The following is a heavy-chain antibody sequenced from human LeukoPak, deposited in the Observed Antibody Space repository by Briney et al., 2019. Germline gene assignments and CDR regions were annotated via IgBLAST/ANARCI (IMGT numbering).Heavy chain of an antibody. CDR1: GFTFSSYW. Sequence: GGSLRLSCAASGFTFSSYWMSWVRQAPGKGLEWVANIKQDGSEKYYVDSVKGRFTISRDNAKNSLYLQMNSPRAEDTAVYYCARELVYCSSTSCRDYYGMDVWGQGTTVTVSS. D-gene: IGHD2-2*01. J-gene: IGHJ6*02. CDR3: ARELVYCSSTSCRDYYGMDV. V-gene: IGHV3-7*01. CDR2: IKQDGSEK.